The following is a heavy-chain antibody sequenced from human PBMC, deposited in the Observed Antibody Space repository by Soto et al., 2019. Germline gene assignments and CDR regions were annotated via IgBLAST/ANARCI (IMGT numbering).Heavy chain of an antibody. J-gene: IGHJ5*02. CDR1: GGSFSGYY. D-gene: IGHD6-19*01. V-gene: IGHV4-34*01. CDR3: ARTSSGRGGWFDP. Sequence: SETLSLTCAVYGGSFSGYYWSWIRQPPGKGLEWIGEINHSGSTNYNPSLKSRVTISVDTSKNQFSLKLSSVTAADTAVYYCARTSSGRGGWFDPWGQGTLVTVSS. CDR2: INHSGST.